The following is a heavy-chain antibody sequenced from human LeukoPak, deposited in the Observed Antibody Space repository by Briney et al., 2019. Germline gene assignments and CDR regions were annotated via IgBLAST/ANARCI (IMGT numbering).Heavy chain of an antibody. CDR2: ISYDGSNE. J-gene: IGHJ4*02. Sequence: PGGSLRLSCAASGFTFSSYVMHWVRQAPGKGLEWVAIISYDGSNEYYADSVKGRFTISRDNAKNSLYLQMNSLRAEDTALYYCAKDIYGGNWPNDYWGQGTLVTVSS. D-gene: IGHD4-23*01. CDR3: AKDIYGGNWPNDY. CDR1: GFTFSSYV. V-gene: IGHV3-30*04.